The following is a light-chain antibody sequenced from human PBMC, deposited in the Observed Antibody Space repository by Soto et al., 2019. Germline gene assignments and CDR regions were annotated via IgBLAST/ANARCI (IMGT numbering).Light chain of an antibody. CDR3: SSYTSIRTWV. J-gene: IGLJ3*02. CDR2: EVI. V-gene: IGLV2-14*01. Sequence: QSALTQPASVSGSPGQSITISCTGTSSDVGGFNYDSWYQQHPGQAPKLMIFEVINRPSGVSNRFSGSKSGNTASLTISGLQAEDDAGYYCSSYTSIRTWVFGEGTMLTVL. CDR1: SSDVGGFNY.